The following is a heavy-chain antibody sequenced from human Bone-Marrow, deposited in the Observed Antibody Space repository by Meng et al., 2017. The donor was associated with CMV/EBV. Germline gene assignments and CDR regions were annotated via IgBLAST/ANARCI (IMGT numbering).Heavy chain of an antibody. CDR1: GFTFSSYS. J-gene: IGHJ4*02. CDR3: ARLYCSSTSCPQGMYFDY. V-gene: IGHV3-21*01. CDR2: ISSSSSYI. D-gene: IGHD2-2*01. Sequence: GESLKISCAASGFTFSSYSMNWDRQAPGKGLEWVSSISSSSSYIYYADSVKGRFTISRDNAKNSLYLQMNSLRAEDTAVYYCARLYCSSTSCPQGMYFDYWGQGTLVTVSS.